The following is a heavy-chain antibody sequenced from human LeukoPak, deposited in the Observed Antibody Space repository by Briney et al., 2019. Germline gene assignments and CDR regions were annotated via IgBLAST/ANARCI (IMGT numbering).Heavy chain of an antibody. CDR3: ARDFVVVPAAIPKYYYYGMDV. D-gene: IGHD2-2*01. V-gene: IGHV3-33*01. J-gene: IGHJ6*02. CDR2: ICYDGSNK. Sequence: PGGSLRLSCAASGFTFSSYGMHWVRQAPGKGLEWVAVICYDGSNKYYADSVKGRFTISRDNSKNTLYLQMNSLRAEDTAVYYCARDFVVVPAAIPKYYYYGMDVWGQGTTVTVSS. CDR1: GFTFSSYG.